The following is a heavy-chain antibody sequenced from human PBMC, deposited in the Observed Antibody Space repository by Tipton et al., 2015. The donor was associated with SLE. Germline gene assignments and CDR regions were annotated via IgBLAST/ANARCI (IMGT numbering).Heavy chain of an antibody. J-gene: IGHJ4*02. CDR2: IRYDGSNK. V-gene: IGHV3-33*08. D-gene: IGHD7-27*01. Sequence: SLRLSCAASGFTFSSYWMHWVRQAPGKGLEWVAFIRYDGSNKYYVDSVKGRFTISRDNAKNSLYLQMNSLRAEDTAVYYCARGRPGDYWGQGTLVTVSS. CDR3: ARGRPGDY. CDR1: GFTFSSYW.